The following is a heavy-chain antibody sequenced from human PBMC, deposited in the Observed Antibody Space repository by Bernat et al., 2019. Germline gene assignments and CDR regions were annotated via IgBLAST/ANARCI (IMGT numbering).Heavy chain of an antibody. J-gene: IGHJ6*02. D-gene: IGHD3-16*01. V-gene: IGHV3-53*01. CDR3: AKGGGIWGYGMDV. CDR1: GFTVSNNY. CDR2: FYSGGST. Sequence: EVRLVESGGGLTQPGGSLRLSCTVSGFTVSNNYVSWVRQAPGKGLEWVSVFYSGGSTYHADSVKGRFTIAVDNSKNTLYLQMNSLTVEDTAVYYCAKGGGIWGYGMDVWGQGTTVIVS.